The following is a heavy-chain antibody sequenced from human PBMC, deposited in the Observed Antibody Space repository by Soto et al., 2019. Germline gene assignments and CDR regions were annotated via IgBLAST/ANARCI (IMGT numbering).Heavy chain of an antibody. CDR3: ARDYYDSSGYQGVDY. CDR1: GGSLSGYS. CDR2: INHSGST. V-gene: IGHV4-34*01. D-gene: IGHD3-22*01. J-gene: IGHJ4*02. Sequence: SEPLSLTCPVYGGSLSGYSWSWIRQPPGKGLEWIGEINHSGSTNYNPSLKSRVTISVDTSKNQFSLKLSSVTAADTAVYFCARDYYDSSGYQGVDYWGQGTLVTVS.